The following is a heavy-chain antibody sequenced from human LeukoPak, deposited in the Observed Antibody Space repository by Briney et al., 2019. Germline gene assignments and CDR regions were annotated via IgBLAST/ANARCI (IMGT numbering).Heavy chain of an antibody. D-gene: IGHD1-1*01. CDR1: GGSISSYC. CDR2: INHSGST. V-gene: IGHV4-34*01. Sequence: SETLSLTCTVSGGSISSYCWSWIRQPPGKGLEWIGEINHSGSTNYNPSLKSRVTISVDTSKNQFSLKLTSVTAADTAVYYCATNWNLDYWGQGTLVTVSS. CDR3: ATNWNLDY. J-gene: IGHJ4*02.